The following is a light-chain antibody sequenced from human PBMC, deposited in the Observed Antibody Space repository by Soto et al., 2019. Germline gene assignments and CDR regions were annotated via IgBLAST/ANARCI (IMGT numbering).Light chain of an antibody. CDR2: EVS. CDR1: SSDVGGYTY. J-gene: IGLJ2*01. V-gene: IGLV2-14*01. CDR3: SAYTSSSTLVV. Sequence: QSALTQPASVSGSPGQSIPISCSGTSSDVGGYTYVSWYQQHPGKAPKLMIYEVSNRPSGVSNRFSGSKSGNTASLTISGRQAEDEADYYCSAYTSSSTLVVFGGGTKLTVL.